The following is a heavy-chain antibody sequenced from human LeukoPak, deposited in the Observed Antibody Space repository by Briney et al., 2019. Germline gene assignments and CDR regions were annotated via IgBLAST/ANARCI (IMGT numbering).Heavy chain of an antibody. CDR1: GGSVSSSNYY. J-gene: IGHJ6*03. V-gene: IGHV4-39*01. CDR3: ARLYYYYYYMDV. Sequence: PSETLSPTCTVSGGSVSSSNYYWGWIRQPPGKGLEWIGNIYYSGSTYYNPSLKSRVTISVDTSKNQFSLNLSSVTAADTAVYYCARLYYYYYYMDVWGKGTTVTVSS. CDR2: IYYSGST.